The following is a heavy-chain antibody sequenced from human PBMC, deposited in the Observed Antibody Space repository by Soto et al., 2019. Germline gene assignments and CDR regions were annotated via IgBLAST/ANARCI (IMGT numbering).Heavy chain of an antibody. D-gene: IGHD5-18*01. V-gene: IGHV3-30*18. CDR1: GFTFSSYG. CDR2: ISYDGSNK. Sequence: PGGSLRLSCAASGFTFSSYGMHWVRQAPGKGLEWVAVISYDGSNKYYADSVKGRFTISRDNSKNTLYLQMNSLRAEDTAVYYCAKDLGYSYGFPPLDYYYYGMDVWGQGTTVTVSS. CDR3: AKDLGYSYGFPPLDYYYYGMDV. J-gene: IGHJ6*02.